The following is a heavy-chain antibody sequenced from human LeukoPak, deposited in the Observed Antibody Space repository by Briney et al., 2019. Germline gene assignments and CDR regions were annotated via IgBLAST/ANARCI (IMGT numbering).Heavy chain of an antibody. Sequence: GASVKVSCKASGYTFTGYYMHWVRQAPGQGLEWMGWINPNSGGTNYAQKFQGRVTMTRDTSISTAYMELSRLRSDDTAVYYCANGITIFGVGTPVGYFQHWGQGTLVTVSS. J-gene: IGHJ1*01. CDR1: GYTFTGYY. CDR2: INPNSGGT. CDR3: ANGITIFGVGTPVGYFQH. D-gene: IGHD3-3*01. V-gene: IGHV1-2*02.